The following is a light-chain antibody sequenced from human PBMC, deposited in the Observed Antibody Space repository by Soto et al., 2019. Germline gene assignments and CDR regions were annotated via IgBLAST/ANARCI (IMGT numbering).Light chain of an antibody. J-gene: IGLJ2*01. V-gene: IGLV4-69*01. CDR1: SGHSTYA. CDR2: LNSDGSH. CDR3: QTWGTGIQVI. Sequence: QPVLTQSPSASASLGASVKLTCTLSSGHSTYAIAWHQQQPEKGPRYLMKLNSDGSHSKGDGIPDRFSGSSSGAERYLTISSLQYEDEADYYCQTWGTGIQVIFGGGTKLTVL.